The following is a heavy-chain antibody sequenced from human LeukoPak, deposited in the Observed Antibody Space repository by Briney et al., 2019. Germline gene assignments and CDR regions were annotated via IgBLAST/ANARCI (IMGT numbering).Heavy chain of an antibody. Sequence: SETLSLTCTVSDGSINSYSWSWIRQPPGKGLEWIGYIYYSGRTNNNPSLKSRVTMSVDTSKNQFSLNLSPVTAADTAVYYCARSAGAAAHFDYWGQGTLVTVSS. J-gene: IGHJ4*02. V-gene: IGHV4-59*08. CDR2: IYYSGRT. CDR3: ARSAGAAAHFDY. CDR1: DGSINSYS. D-gene: IGHD6-13*01.